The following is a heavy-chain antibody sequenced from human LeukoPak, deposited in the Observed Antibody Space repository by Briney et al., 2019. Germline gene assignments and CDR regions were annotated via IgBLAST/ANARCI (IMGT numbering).Heavy chain of an antibody. CDR2: IYSGGST. D-gene: IGHD3-22*01. CDR1: GFTVSSNY. V-gene: IGHV3-66*01. Sequence: GGSLRLSCEASGFTVSSNYMSWVRQAPGKGLEWVSVIYSGGSTYYADSVRGRFTISRDNSKNTLYLQMNSLRAEDTAVYYCARRGGYDSSGYPIGFDYWGQGTLVAVSS. J-gene: IGHJ4*02. CDR3: ARRGGYDSSGYPIGFDY.